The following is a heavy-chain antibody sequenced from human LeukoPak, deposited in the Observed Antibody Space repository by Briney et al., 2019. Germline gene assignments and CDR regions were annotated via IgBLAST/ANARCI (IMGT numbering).Heavy chain of an antibody. D-gene: IGHD6-19*01. CDR2: ISSSGSAK. Sequence: GGSLRLSCAASGFTFSNYGLNWVRQAPGKGLEWVSHISSSGSAKYYADSVKGRFTISRDNAKNSLYLQMNSLRDEDTAVFYCARESAVAGTGDYWGQGTLVTVSS. V-gene: IGHV3-48*02. CDR3: ARESAVAGTGDY. CDR1: GFTFSNYG. J-gene: IGHJ4*02.